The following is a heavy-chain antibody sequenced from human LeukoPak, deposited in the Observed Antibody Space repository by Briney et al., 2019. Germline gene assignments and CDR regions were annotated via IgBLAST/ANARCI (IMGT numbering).Heavy chain of an antibody. V-gene: IGHV3-30*04. CDR2: TSYDGSNK. CDR3: ARDTAYSSSWFFDY. CDR1: GFTFSSYA. D-gene: IGHD6-13*01. Sequence: GGSLRLSCAASGFTFSSYAMHWVRQAPGKGLEWVAVTSYDGSNKYYADSVKGRFTISRDNSKNTLYLQMNSLRAEDTAVYYCARDTAYSSSWFFDYWGQGTLVTVSS. J-gene: IGHJ4*02.